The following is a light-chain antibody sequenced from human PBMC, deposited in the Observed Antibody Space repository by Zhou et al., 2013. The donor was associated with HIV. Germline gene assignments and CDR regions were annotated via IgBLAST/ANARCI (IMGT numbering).Light chain of an antibody. Sequence: EIVLTQSPATLSLSPGERATLSCRASQSLSSDYLAWYQQKPGQAPRLLMYGASSRATSIPDRFSGSGSGTDFSLNISRLEPEDFAVYYCHQYGSSPYTFGQGTKVEIK. CDR1: QSLSSDY. V-gene: IGKV3-20*01. CDR3: HQYGSSPYT. J-gene: IGKJ2*01. CDR2: GAS.